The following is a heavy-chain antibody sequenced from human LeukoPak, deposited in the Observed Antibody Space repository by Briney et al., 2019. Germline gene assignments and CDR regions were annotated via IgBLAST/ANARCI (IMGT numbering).Heavy chain of an antibody. J-gene: IGHJ4*02. D-gene: IGHD5-24*01. CDR3: ARTKEMATISYFDS. CDR2: ISGSGSTI. V-gene: IGHV3-48*03. CDR1: GFTLSSYE. Sequence: GGSLRLSCGASGFTLSSYEMNWVRQAPGKGLEWVSYISGSGSTIKYADSVKGRFTISRDNAKNSLYLQMNSLRAEDTAVYYCARTKEMATISYFDSWGQGTLVTVSS.